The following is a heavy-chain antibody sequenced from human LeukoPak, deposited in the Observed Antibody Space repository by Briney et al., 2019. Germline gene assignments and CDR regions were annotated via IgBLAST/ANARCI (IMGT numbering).Heavy chain of an antibody. V-gene: IGHV4-39*07. CDR1: GGSINTPNYY. CDR2: IFYSGGT. CDR3: ARQTGSGLFILP. J-gene: IGHJ4*02. Sequence: SETLSLTCTVSGGSINTPNYYWGWIRQTPGKGLEWIGNIFYSGGTYYSPSLTSRVTISLDTSRNQFSLKLNSVTAADTAVYYCARQTGSGLFILPGGQGTLVTVSS. D-gene: IGHD3/OR15-3a*01.